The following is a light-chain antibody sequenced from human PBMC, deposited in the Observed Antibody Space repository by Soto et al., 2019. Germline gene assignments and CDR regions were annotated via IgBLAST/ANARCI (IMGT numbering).Light chain of an antibody. CDR3: QQFSA. CDR2: GVF. V-gene: IGKV3-20*01. J-gene: IGKJ1*01. CDR1: QSVSSNY. Sequence: EMVLTQSPGTLSLSPGERATLSCRASQSVSSNYLAWYQQKPGQAPRLLIYGVFSRATGIPDRFSGSGSGTDFTLTISRLEPEDFAVYYCQQFSAFGKGTKVEIK.